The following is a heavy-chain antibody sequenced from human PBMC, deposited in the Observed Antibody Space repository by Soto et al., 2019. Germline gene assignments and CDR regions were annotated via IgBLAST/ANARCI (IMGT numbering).Heavy chain of an antibody. CDR2: IYHSGST. D-gene: IGHD3-10*01. Sequence: QLQLQESGSGLVKPSQTLSLTCAVSGGSISSGGYSWSWIRQPPGKGLEWIEYIYHSGSTYYNPSLKSRVTISVDRSTNQFSLKLSSVTAADTAVYYCARAHGSGWGAFDIWGQGTMVTVSS. CDR3: ARAHGSGWGAFDI. CDR1: GGSISSGGYS. V-gene: IGHV4-30-2*01. J-gene: IGHJ3*02.